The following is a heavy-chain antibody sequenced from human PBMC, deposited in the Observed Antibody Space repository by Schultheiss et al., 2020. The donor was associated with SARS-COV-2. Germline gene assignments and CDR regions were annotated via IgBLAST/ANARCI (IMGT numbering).Heavy chain of an antibody. V-gene: IGHV3-33*08. CDR3: ARPKSDY. CDR2: MWNDESQK. Sequence: GGSLRLSCAASGFTFSSYGMHWVRQAPGKGLEWVAQMWNDESQKNYADSAKGRFTISRDNAKNSLYLQLNSLRAEDTAVYYCARPKSDYWGQGTLVTVSS. CDR1: GFTFSSYG. J-gene: IGHJ4*02.